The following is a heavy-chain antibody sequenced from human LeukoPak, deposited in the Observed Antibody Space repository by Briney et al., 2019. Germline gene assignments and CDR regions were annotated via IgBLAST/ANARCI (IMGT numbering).Heavy chain of an antibody. Sequence: SGGPLRLSCAASGFTFSNYAIHWVRQAPGKGLEWVAVISYDGSNKYYADSVKGRFTISRDNSKNALYLQMNSLRAEDTAVYYCARARVDIAMFTWLNWYFDLWGRGTLVTVSS. J-gene: IGHJ2*01. V-gene: IGHV3-30-3*01. CDR3: ARARVDIAMFTWLNWYFDL. D-gene: IGHD5-18*01. CDR1: GFTFSNYA. CDR2: ISYDGSNK.